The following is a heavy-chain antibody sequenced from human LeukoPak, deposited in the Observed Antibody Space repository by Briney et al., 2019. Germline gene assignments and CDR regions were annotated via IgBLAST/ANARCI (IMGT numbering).Heavy chain of an antibody. D-gene: IGHD6-19*01. CDR2: IRYDGSNK. Sequence: GGSLRLSCAASGFTFSSYEMNWVRQAPGKGLEWVAFIRYDGSNKYYADSVEGRFTISRDNSKNTLYLQMNSLRAEDTAVYYCAKEAAVAGYFDYWGQGTLVTVSS. CDR1: GFTFSSYE. CDR3: AKEAAVAGYFDY. V-gene: IGHV3-30*02. J-gene: IGHJ4*02.